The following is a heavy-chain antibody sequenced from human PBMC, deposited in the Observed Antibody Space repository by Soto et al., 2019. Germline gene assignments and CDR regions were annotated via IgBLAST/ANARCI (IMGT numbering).Heavy chain of an antibody. CDR3: GRGRSGQIVVFY. CDR1: GYTFTGHY. J-gene: IGHJ4*02. D-gene: IGHD5-12*01. Sequence: ASVNVSCKPSGYTFTGHYIHWVRQAPEQGPEWMGEIGPESGATRYAQKFQGRVTMTMDMSITTVYMELSNLSPDDTAVYYCGRGRSGQIVVFYWGQGTPVTVSS. CDR2: IGPESGAT. V-gene: IGHV1-2*02.